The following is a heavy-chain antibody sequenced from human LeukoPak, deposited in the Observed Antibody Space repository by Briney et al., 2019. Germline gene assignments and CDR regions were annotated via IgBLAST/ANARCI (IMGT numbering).Heavy chain of an antibody. CDR2: INPNSGGT. Sequence: ASVKVSCKASGYTFTGYYMHWVRQAPGQGLEWMGWINPNSGGTNYAQKFQGRVTMTRDTSISTAYMELSRLRSDDTAVYYCARDWPDGIVVVPAAVNNWFDPWGQGTLVTVSS. J-gene: IGHJ5*02. CDR3: ARDWPDGIVVVPAAVNNWFDP. CDR1: GYTFTGYY. V-gene: IGHV1-2*02. D-gene: IGHD2-2*01.